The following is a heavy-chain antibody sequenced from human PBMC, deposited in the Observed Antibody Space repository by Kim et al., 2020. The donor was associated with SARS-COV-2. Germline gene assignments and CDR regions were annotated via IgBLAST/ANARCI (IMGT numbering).Heavy chain of an antibody. CDR1: GYTFTDFL. D-gene: IGHD1-26*01. J-gene: IGHJ4*02. CDR3: ARNGLGSTEGG. Sequence: ASVKVSCKASGYTFTDFLMHWVRQAPGQGLEWMGWINPNSGGTYYAQKFQDRVAMTRDTSINTVYMELNSLTSDDTAMFYCARNGLGSTEGGWGQGTLLT. CDR2: INPNSGGT. V-gene: IGHV1-2*02.